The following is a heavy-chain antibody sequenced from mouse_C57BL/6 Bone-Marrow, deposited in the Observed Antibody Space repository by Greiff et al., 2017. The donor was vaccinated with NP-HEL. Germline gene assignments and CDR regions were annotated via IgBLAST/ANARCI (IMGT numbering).Heavy chain of an antibody. Sequence: QVQLQQPGAELVMPGASVKLSCKASGYTFTSYWMHWVKQRPGQGLEWIGEIDPSDSYTNYNQKFKGKSTLTVDKSSSTAYMQLSSLTSEDSAVYYCAREEDYGSSGRYFEVWGTGTTVTVSS. V-gene: IGHV1-69*01. CDR3: AREEDYGSSGRYFEV. J-gene: IGHJ1*03. D-gene: IGHD1-1*01. CDR2: IDPSDSYT. CDR1: GYTFTSYW.